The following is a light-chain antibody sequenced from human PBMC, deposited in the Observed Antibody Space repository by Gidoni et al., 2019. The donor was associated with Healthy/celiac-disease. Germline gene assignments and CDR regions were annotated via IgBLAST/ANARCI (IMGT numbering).Light chain of an antibody. V-gene: IGKV3-15*01. J-gene: IGKJ3*01. CDR1: QSVSSN. CDR3: QAGIT. CDR2: GAS. Sequence: EIVMTQSPATLSVSPGERATLSCRASQSVSSNLAWYQPKPGQAPRLLIYGASTRATGIPARFSGSGSGTEFTLTISSLQSEDFAVYYCQAGITFGPXTKVDIK.